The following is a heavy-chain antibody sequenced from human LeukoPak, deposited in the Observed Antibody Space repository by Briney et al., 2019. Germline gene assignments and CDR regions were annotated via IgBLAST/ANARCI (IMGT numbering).Heavy chain of an antibody. V-gene: IGHV1-8*03. CDR1: GYTFTSYD. Sequence: ASVKVSCKASGYTFTSYDINWVRQATGQGLEWMGWMNPNSGNTGYAQKFQGRVTITRNTSISTAYMELSSLRSEDTAVYYCARAATTVFDFDYWGQGTLVTVSS. CDR3: ARAATTVFDFDY. J-gene: IGHJ4*02. D-gene: IGHD4-11*01. CDR2: MNPNSGNT.